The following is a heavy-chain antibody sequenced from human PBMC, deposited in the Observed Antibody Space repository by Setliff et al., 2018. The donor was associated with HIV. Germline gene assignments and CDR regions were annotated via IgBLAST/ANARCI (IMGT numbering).Heavy chain of an antibody. CDR1: GGSISSHY. CDR2: IYYSGST. D-gene: IGHD1-26*01. Sequence: TSETLSLTCTVSGGSISSHYWSWIRQPPGKGLEWIGYIYYSGSTNYNPSLKSRVTISVDTSKNQFSLKLSSVTAADTAVYYCARAGDGSPFYYYYYMDVWGKGTTVTVSS. V-gene: IGHV4-59*11. J-gene: IGHJ6*03. CDR3: ARAGDGSPFYYYYYMDV.